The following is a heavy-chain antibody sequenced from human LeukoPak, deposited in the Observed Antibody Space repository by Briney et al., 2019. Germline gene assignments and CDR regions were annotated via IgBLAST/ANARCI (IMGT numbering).Heavy chain of an antibody. CDR3: AREIVYDILTGYHYDAFDI. V-gene: IGHV4-39*07. J-gene: IGHJ3*02. CDR2: IYYSGST. D-gene: IGHD3-9*01. Sequence: SETLSLTCTVSGGSISSSSYYWGWIRQPPGKGLEWIGSIYYSGSTYYNPSLKSRVTISVDTSKNQFSLKLSSVTAADTAVYYCAREIVYDILTGYHYDAFDIWGQGTMVTVSS. CDR1: GGSISSSSYY.